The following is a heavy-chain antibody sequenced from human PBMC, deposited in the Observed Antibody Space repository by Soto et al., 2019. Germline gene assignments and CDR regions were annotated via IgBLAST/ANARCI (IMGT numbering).Heavy chain of an antibody. Sequence: GGSLRLSCAASGFTLSSYWMNWVRQAPGKGLEWVANINQDGSDKSYVDSVKGRFTTSRDNAKNSLYLQMNSLRAEDTAVYYCARGISTPGIDFWGQGTLVTVSS. CDR2: INQDGSDK. CDR1: GFTLSSYW. D-gene: IGHD2-15*01. V-gene: IGHV3-7*03. J-gene: IGHJ4*02. CDR3: ARGISTPGIDF.